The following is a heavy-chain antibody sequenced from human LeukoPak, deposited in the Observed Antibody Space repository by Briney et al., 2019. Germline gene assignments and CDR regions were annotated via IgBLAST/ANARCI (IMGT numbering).Heavy chain of an antibody. Sequence: SVKVSCKASGDTFSRYGISWVRQAPGQGLEWMGGINPLFGTANYAQKFQGRVTITADESTSTVYMELNSLRFEDTAVYYCAREWSYESSGYFFYYWGQGTLVTVSS. D-gene: IGHD3-22*01. CDR3: AREWSYESSGYFFYY. J-gene: IGHJ4*02. CDR2: INPLFGTA. CDR1: GDTFSRYG. V-gene: IGHV1-69*13.